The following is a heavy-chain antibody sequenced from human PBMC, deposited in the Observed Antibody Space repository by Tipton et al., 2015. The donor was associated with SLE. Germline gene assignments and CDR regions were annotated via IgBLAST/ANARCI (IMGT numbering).Heavy chain of an antibody. J-gene: IGHJ4*02. CDR2: IYRSGST. Sequence: LRLSCTVSGGSINIHYWSWIRQTAGKGLEWIGRIYRSGSTDYSPSLKSRVTMSIDTSKNQFSLKLMSVTAADTAMYYCARERYYGSGSYYTDYWGQGTLVTVSS. D-gene: IGHD3-10*01. V-gene: IGHV4-4*07. CDR1: GGSINIHY. CDR3: ARERYYGSGSYYTDY.